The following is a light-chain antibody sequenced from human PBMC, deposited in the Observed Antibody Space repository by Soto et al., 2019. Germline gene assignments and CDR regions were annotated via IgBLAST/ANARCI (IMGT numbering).Light chain of an antibody. J-gene: IGKJ2*01. V-gene: IGKV2-28*01. CDR3: MQALQTPRT. CDR2: WGS. CDR1: QSLLHSNGYNY. Sequence: DIVMTQSPLSLPVTPGETASISCRSSQSLLHSNGYNYLDWYLQKPGQSPPLLIYWGSNRASGVPDRFSGSGSGTDFTLKISRVEAEDVGVYYCMQALQTPRTFGQGTKLEIK.